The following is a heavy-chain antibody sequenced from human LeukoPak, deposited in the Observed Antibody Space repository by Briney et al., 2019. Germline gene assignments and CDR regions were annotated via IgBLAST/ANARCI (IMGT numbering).Heavy chain of an antibody. J-gene: IGHJ4*02. CDR1: GFTFSDYY. V-gene: IGHV3-11*04. D-gene: IGHD5-18*01. CDR3: AKVRGYSYGYDFDY. Sequence: PGGSLRLSCAASGFTFSDYYMSWIRQAPGKGLEWVSYISSSGSTIYYADSVKGRFTISRDNAKNTLYLQMNSLRAEDTAVYYCAKVRGYSYGYDFDYWGQGTLVTVSS. CDR2: ISSSGSTI.